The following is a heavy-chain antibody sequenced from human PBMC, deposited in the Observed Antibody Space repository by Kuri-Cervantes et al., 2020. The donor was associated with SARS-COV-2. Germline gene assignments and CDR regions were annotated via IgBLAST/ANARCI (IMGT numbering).Heavy chain of an antibody. CDR1: GYTFSDYSNYY. V-gene: IGHV1-2*04. Sequence: ASVKVSCKASGYTFSDYSNYYMYWVRQAPGQGLEWMGWINPNSGGTNYAQKFQGWVTMTRDTSISTAYMELTRLTSDDTALYYCARGGAPHRILRFLEDFYLDCWGQGTLVTVSS. CDR2: INPNSGGT. D-gene: IGHD2-21*01. CDR3: ARGGAPHRILRFLEDFYLDC. J-gene: IGHJ4*02.